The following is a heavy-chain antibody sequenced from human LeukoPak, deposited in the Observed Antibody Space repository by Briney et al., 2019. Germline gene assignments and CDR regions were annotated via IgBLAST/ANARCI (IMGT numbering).Heavy chain of an antibody. CDR1: GGSISSYY. D-gene: IGHD6-19*01. Sequence: SDTLSLTCTVSGGSISSYYWSWIRQPPGKGLEWIGYIYYSGSTNYNPSLKSRVTISVDTSKNQFSLKLSSVTAADTAVYYCARHHSDSSGWYDAFDLWGQGTMVTVSS. V-gene: IGHV4-59*08. CDR3: ARHHSDSSGWYDAFDL. J-gene: IGHJ3*01. CDR2: IYYSGST.